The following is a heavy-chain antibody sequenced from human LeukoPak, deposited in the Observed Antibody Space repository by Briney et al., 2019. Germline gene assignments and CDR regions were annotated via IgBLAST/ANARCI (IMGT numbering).Heavy chain of an antibody. CDR1: GFTFSRYN. D-gene: IGHD3-22*01. V-gene: IGHV3-21*01. CDR3: ARDGITTRILEY. J-gene: IGHJ4*01. CDR2: ITSSSIYK. Sequence: GGSLRLSCATSGFTFSRYNMNWVRQAPGKGLEWVSSITSSSIYKYYADSMKGRFTISRDNAKNSLYLQMDSLRAEDTAVYYCARDGITTRILEYWGHGTLVTVSS.